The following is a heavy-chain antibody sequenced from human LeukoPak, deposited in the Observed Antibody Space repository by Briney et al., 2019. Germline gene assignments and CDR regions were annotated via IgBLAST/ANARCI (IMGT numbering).Heavy chain of an antibody. J-gene: IGHJ5*02. V-gene: IGHV3-7*01. D-gene: IGHD2-2*01. CDR2: IKQDGSEK. CDR1: GFTFSSYW. Sequence: GGSLRLSCAASGFTFSSYWMSWVRQAPGKGLEWVANIKQDGSEKYYVDSVKGRFTISRDNAKNSLYLQMNSLRVEDTAVYYCARVPTCSTSCYRGLIWFDPWGQGTLVTVSS. CDR3: ARVPTCSTSCYRGLIWFDP.